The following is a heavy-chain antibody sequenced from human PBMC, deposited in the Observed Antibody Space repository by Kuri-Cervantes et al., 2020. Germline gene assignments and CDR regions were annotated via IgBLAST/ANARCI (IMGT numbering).Heavy chain of an antibody. V-gene: IGHV4-59*01. D-gene: IGHD2-15*01. Sequence: SETLSLTCTVSSGSISSYYWSWIRQPPGKGLEWIGYIYYNGITNYNPSLKSRVTISIDTSKNQFSLKLSSVTAADTAVYYCAKTSGGGLGYSLYYGMDVWGQGTTVTVSS. CDR1: SGSISSYY. CDR2: IYYNGIT. J-gene: IGHJ6*02. CDR3: AKTSGGGLGYSLYYGMDV.